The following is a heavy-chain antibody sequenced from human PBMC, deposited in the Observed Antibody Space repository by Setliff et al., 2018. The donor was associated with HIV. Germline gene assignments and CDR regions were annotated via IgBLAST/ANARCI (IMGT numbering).Heavy chain of an antibody. D-gene: IGHD2-8*02. CDR2: IYHRGNT. CDR1: GGTIASGGYY. J-gene: IGHJ1*01. CDR3: AAFPWDCPDLGCHRSFHY. Sequence: PSETLSLTCTVSGGTIASGGYYWTWIRQHPGKGLEWIGFIYHRGNTHYNSSLRSRLTVSVDTSKNQFSLRLSSVTAADTAVYYCAAFPWDCPDLGCHRSFHYWDRGALVTV. V-gene: IGHV4-31*03.